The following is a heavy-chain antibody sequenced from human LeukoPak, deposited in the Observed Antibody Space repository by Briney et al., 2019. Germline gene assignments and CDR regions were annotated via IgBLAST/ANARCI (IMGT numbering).Heavy chain of an antibody. D-gene: IGHD1-26*01. V-gene: IGHV3-9*03. CDR1: GFTFDDYA. Sequence: GGSLRLSCAASGFTFDDYAMHWVRQAPGKGLEWVSGISWNSGGIGYADSVKGRFTISRDNAKNSLHLQMNSLRPEDMALYYCAKDQGSYLSFFDYWGQGTLVTVS. CDR2: ISWNSGGI. J-gene: IGHJ4*02. CDR3: AKDQGSYLSFFDY.